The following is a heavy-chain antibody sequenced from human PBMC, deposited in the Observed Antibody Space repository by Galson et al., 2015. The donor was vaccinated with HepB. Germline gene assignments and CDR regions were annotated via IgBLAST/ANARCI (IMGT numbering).Heavy chain of an antibody. CDR1: GFTFSSYS. CDR3: ARVGLNYDSSGYYRGYFDY. D-gene: IGHD3-22*01. CDR2: ISSSSSYI. J-gene: IGHJ4*02. Sequence: SLRLSCAASGFTFSSYSMNWVRQAPGKGLEWVSSISSSSSYIYYADSVKGRFTISRDNAKNSLYLQMNSLRAEDTAVYYCARVGLNYDSSGYYRGYFDYWGQGTLVTVSS. V-gene: IGHV3-21*01.